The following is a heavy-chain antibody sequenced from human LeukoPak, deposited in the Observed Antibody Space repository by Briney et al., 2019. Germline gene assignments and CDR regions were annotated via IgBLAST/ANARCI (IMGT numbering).Heavy chain of an antibody. CDR3: ARVSSGWHGYLDY. D-gene: IGHD6-25*01. J-gene: IGHJ4*02. Sequence: APVKVSCKASGYTYTSYAMHWVRQAPGQRLEWMGWINAGNGSATYTQKFQDRVTFTRDTSASTAYMDLSSLRSEDTAVYYCARVSSGWHGYLDYWGQGTPVTVSS. CDR2: INAGNGSA. CDR1: GYTYTSYA. V-gene: IGHV1-3*01.